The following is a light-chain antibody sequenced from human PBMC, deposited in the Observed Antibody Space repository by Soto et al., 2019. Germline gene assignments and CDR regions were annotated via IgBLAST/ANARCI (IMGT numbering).Light chain of an antibody. V-gene: IGKV3-20*01. Sequence: EIVMTQSPDTLPVSPGERATLSCRASQSVYGNLAWYQQKPGQAPRLLIYGASSRATGIPDRFSGSGSGTDFTLTISRLEPEDFAVYYCQQYGSSQTFGQGTKVDIK. CDR3: QQYGSSQT. J-gene: IGKJ1*01. CDR1: QSVYGN. CDR2: GAS.